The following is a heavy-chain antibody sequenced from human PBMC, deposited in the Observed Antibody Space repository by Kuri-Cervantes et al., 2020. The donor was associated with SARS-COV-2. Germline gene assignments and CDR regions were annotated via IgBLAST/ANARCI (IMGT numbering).Heavy chain of an antibody. Sequence: SETLSLTCTVSGGSISSSSYYWGWIRQPPGKGLEWIGSIYYSGSTNYNPSLKSRVTMSVDTSKNQFSLKLSSVTAADTAVYYCAGNIVVVPAAIGNDAFDIWGQGTMVTVSS. CDR2: IYYSGST. V-gene: IGHV4-39*07. D-gene: IGHD2-2*01. J-gene: IGHJ3*02. CDR1: GGSISSSSYY. CDR3: AGNIVVVPAAIGNDAFDI.